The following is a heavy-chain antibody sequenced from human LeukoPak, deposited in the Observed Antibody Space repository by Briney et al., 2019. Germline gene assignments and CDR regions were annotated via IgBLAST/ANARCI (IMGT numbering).Heavy chain of an antibody. D-gene: IGHD1-1*01. CDR1: GFSFSTYG. J-gene: IGHJ4*02. CDR3: ARAHNWKYGTFDY. CDR2: ISSSSSYI. Sequence: PGGSLRLSCGASGFSFSTYGMTWVRQAPGKGLEWVSCISSSSSYIYYADSVKGRFTISRDNAKNSLYLQMNSLRVEDTAVYYCARAHNWKYGTFDYWGQGTLVTVSS. V-gene: IGHV3-21*01.